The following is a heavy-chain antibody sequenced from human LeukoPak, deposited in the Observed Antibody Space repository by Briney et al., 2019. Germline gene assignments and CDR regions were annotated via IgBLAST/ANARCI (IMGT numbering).Heavy chain of an antibody. CDR2: IFYTGST. V-gene: IGHV4-59*11. D-gene: IGHD7-27*01. J-gene: IGHJ3*02. CDR1: GGSISSHY. Sequence: LETLSLTCFVSGGSISSHYWTWIRQPPGKGLECIGDIFYTGSTTYSPSLKSRATISTETSKNQISLKLRSVTAADTAVYFCARVNWGGFDIWGQGTLATVSS. CDR3: ARVNWGGFDI.